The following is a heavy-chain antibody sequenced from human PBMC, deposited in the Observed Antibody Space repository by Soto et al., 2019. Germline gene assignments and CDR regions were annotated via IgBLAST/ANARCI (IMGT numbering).Heavy chain of an antibody. CDR3: ARDSQTKPNTMIVVVMDY. Sequence: GGSLRLSCAASGFTFSSYSMNWVRQAPGKGLERVSSISSSSSYIYYADSVKGRFTISRDNAKNSLYLQMNSLRAEDTAVYYCARDSQTKPNTMIVVVMDYWGQGTLVTVSS. CDR2: ISSSSSYI. V-gene: IGHV3-21*01. D-gene: IGHD3-22*01. J-gene: IGHJ4*02. CDR1: GFTFSSYS.